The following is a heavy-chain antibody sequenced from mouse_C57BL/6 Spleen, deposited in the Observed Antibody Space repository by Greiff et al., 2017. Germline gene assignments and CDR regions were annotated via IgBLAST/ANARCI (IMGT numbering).Heavy chain of an antibody. CDR2: IYPGDGDT. CDR3: AREGTFAWFAY. Sequence: VQLQQSGPELVKPGASVKISCKASGYAFSSSWMNWVKQRPGKGLEWIGRIYPGDGDTNYNGKFKGKATLTADKSSSTAYMQLSRLTSEDSAVYFCAREGTFAWFAYWGQGTLVTVSA. V-gene: IGHV1-82*01. J-gene: IGHJ3*01. CDR1: GYAFSSSW.